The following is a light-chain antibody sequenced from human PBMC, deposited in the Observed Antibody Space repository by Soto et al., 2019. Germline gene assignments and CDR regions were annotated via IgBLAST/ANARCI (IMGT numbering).Light chain of an antibody. V-gene: IGKV3-11*01. J-gene: IGKJ2*01. CDR1: QSVSSY. Sequence: EIVLTQSPATLSLSPGERATLSCRASQSVSSYLAWYQQKPGQAPRLLIYDASNRATGIPARFSGSGSGTDVTLTISSREPEDFPVYYCQQRSNWPRTFGQGTKLEIK. CDR3: QQRSNWPRT. CDR2: DAS.